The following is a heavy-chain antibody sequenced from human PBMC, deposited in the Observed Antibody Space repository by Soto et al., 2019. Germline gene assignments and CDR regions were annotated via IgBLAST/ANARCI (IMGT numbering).Heavy chain of an antibody. V-gene: IGHV1-69*13. CDR2: IIPIFGTA. CDR3: ARDKGDDFWSGYSRYHYYGMDV. Sequence: ASVKVSCKASGGTFSSYAISWVRQAPGQGLEWMGGIIPIFGTANYAQKFQGRVTITADESTSTAYMELSSLRSEDTAVYYCARDKGDDFWSGYSRYHYYGMDVWGQGATVTVYS. J-gene: IGHJ6*02. CDR1: GGTFSSYA. D-gene: IGHD3-3*01.